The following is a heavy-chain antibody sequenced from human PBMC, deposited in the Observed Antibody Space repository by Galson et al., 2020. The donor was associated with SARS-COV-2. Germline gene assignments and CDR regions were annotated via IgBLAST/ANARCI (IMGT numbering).Heavy chain of an antibody. V-gene: IGHV5-51*01. CDR2: IFPADSDA. CDR1: GFSFPTFW. CDR3: ARCRGLPKNYYDSSAYSLDL. Sequence: GESLKISCTGSGFSFPTFWIGWVRQMPGKGLEWMGMIFPADSDARYNPSFQGQVTMSADKSIDTAYLQWSSLEASDTAMYYCARCRGLPKNYYDSSAYSLDLWGQGTLVIVSS. D-gene: IGHD3-22*01. J-gene: IGHJ5*02.